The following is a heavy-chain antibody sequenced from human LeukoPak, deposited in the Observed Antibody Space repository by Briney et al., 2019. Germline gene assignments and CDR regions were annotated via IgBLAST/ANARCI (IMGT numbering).Heavy chain of an antibody. CDR1: GFTFSTYW. V-gene: IGHV3-74*01. CDR2: INNDGSTT. CDR3: ARCKPAPAGTGADY. Sequence: PGGSLTLSCAASGFTFSTYWMHWVRQAAGKGLVWVSRINNDGSTTAYADSVKGRFTITRDNAKNTLYLQMNSLRVEDTAVYYCARCKPAPAGTGADYWGQGTLVTVSS. J-gene: IGHJ4*02. D-gene: IGHD6-13*01.